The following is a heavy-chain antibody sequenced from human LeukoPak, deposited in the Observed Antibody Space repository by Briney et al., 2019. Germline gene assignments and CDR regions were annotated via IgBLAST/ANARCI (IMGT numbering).Heavy chain of an antibody. Sequence: GASVKVSCKASGYTFTGYYIHWVRQAPGQGLESMGWINPNSGGANYAQKFQGRVTMTRDTSISTAYMELSRLRSVGTGVYFCAREDFCSSGNCFDPWGQGTLVTVSS. CDR1: GYTFTGYY. J-gene: IGHJ5*02. D-gene: IGHD6-13*01. CDR3: AREDFCSSGNCFDP. V-gene: IGHV1-2*02. CDR2: INPNSGGA.